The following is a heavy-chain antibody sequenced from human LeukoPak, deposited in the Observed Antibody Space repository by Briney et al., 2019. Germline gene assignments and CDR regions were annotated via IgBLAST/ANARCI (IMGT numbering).Heavy chain of an antibody. CDR3: ARRGDYKEDAFDI. CDR1: GGSISSYY. J-gene: IGHJ3*02. D-gene: IGHD4-17*01. CDR2: IYYSGST. Sequence: SETLSLTCTASGGSISSYYWSWIRQPPGKGLEWIGYIYYSGSTNYNPSLKSRVTISVDTSKNQFSLKLSSVTAADTAVYYCARRGDYKEDAFDIWGQGTMVTVSS. V-gene: IGHV4-59*08.